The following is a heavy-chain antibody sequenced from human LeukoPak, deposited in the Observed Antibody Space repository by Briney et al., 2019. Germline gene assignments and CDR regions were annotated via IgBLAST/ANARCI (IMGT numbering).Heavy chain of an antibody. V-gene: IGHV3-30*04. CDR3: ARLGSATIY. CDR2: ISYDGSNK. J-gene: IGHJ4*02. CDR1: AFTFSSYA. D-gene: IGHD1-26*01. Sequence: GRSLRLSCAASAFTFSSYAMHWVRQAPGLGLEWVAVISYDGSNKYYADSVKGRFTISRDNSKNTLYLQMNSLRAEDTAVYYCARLGSATIYWGQGTLVTVSS.